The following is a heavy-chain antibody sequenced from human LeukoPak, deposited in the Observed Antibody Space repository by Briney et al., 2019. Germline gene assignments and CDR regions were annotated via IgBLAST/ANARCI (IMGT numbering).Heavy chain of an antibody. CDR2: IIPVLGIK. J-gene: IGHJ5*02. CDR1: GDTFCSYI. CDR3: SRDAAQTNGYLT. V-gene: IGHV1-69*04. Sequence: SVKVSCKASGDTFCSYIISWVRPAPVQGRGWVGRIIPVLGIKNSAQKFQGGVTITAEKSPTTASMVLGSARSEGTTVYYSSRDAAQTNGYLTWGQGTLCTVSS. D-gene: IGHD2-2*01.